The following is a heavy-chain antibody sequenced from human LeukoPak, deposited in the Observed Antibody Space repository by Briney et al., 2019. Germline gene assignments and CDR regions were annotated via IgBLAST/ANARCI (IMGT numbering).Heavy chain of an antibody. D-gene: IGHD5-18*01. CDR3: GRRRFSYGYIDY. V-gene: IGHV4-39*07. CDR2: IYHSGST. Sequence: SETLSLTCIVSGGSISSSGYYWGWIRQPPGKGLEWIGSIYHSGSTYCNPSLKSRVTISVDTSKNQFSLKLSSVTAADTAVYYCGRRRFSYGYIDYWGQGTLVTVSS. CDR1: GGSISSSGYY. J-gene: IGHJ4*02.